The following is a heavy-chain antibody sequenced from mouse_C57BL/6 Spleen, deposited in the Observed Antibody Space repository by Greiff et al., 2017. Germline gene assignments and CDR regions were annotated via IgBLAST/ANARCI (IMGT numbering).Heavy chain of an antibody. J-gene: IGHJ3*01. Sequence: QVQLQQSGAELVKPGASVKISCKASGYAFSSYWMNWVKQRPGKGLEWIGQIYPGDGDTNYNGTFKGKATLTADKSSSTAYMQLSRLTSEDSAVYFCARAYYYGSRGGAWFAYWGQGTLVTVSA. CDR1: GYAFSSYW. D-gene: IGHD1-1*01. V-gene: IGHV1-80*01. CDR3: ARAYYYGSRGGAWFAY. CDR2: IYPGDGDT.